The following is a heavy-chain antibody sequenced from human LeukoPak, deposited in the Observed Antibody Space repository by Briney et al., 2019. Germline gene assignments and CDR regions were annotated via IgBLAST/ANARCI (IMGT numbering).Heavy chain of an antibody. CDR3: ATDRTRTPEAFDI. V-gene: IGHV1-69*05. CDR2: IIPIFGTA. Sequence: GASVKVSCKASGGTFSSYAISWVRQAPGQGLEWMGGIIPIFGTANYAQKFQGRVTITTDESTSTAYMELSSLRSEDTAVYYCATDRTRTPEAFDIWGQGTMVTVSS. J-gene: IGHJ3*02. CDR1: GGTFSSYA.